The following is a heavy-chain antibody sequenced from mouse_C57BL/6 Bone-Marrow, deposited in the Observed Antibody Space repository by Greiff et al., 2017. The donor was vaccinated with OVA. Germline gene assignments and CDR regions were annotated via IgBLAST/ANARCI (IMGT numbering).Heavy chain of an antibody. J-gene: IGHJ2*01. CDR2: IYPGNSDT. D-gene: IGHD1-1*01. V-gene: IGHV1-5*01. Sequence: EVQLQQSGTVLARPGASVKMSCKTSGYTFTSYWMHWVKQRPGQGLEWIGAIYPGNSDTSYNQKFKGKAKLTAVTSASTAYMELSSLTNEDSAVYYCTRRDYGSSYGFDYWGQGTTLTVSS. CDR3: TRRDYGSSYGFDY. CDR1: GYTFTSYW.